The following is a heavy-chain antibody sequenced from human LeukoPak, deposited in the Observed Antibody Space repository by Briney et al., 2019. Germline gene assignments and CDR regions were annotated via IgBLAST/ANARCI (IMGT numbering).Heavy chain of an antibody. CDR3: ARDLAYYDSSLDAFDI. D-gene: IGHD3-22*01. V-gene: IGHV4-59*12. CDR1: GGSISSYY. J-gene: IGHJ3*02. CDR2: IYYSGST. Sequence: SETLSLTCTVSGGSISSYYWSWIRQPPGKGLEWIGYIYYSGSTNYSPSLKSRVTMSVDTSKNQFSLKLSSVTAADTAVYYCARDLAYYDSSLDAFDIWGQGTMVTVSS.